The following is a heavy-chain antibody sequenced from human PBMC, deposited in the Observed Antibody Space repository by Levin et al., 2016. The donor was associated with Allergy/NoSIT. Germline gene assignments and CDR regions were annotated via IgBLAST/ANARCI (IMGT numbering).Heavy chain of an antibody. Sequence: GESLKISCKGYGYDFSDYWIGWVRQVPGKGLEWMGIVYPDRFETRYSPSVRGQVTISIDSSTNTAYMFWPSLKASDTATYYCARHPSFWTGYYFDAWGQGTQVSVSS. CDR2: VYPDRFET. CDR1: GYDFSDYW. V-gene: IGHV5-51*01. J-gene: IGHJ5*02. D-gene: IGHD3/OR15-3a*01. CDR3: ARHPSFWTGYYFDA.